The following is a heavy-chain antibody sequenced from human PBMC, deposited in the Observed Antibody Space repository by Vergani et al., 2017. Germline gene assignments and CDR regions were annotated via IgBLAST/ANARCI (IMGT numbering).Heavy chain of an antibody. V-gene: IGHV1-69*04. D-gene: IGHD6-19*01. CDR3: ARDRAVDHYALYDY. Sequence: QVQLVQSGAEVKKPGSSVKVSCKASGGTFSSYAISWVRQAPGQGLEWMGRIITILGIANYAQKFQGRVTITADKSTSTAYMELSSLRSEDTAVYYCARDRAVDHYALYDYWGQGTLVTVSS. J-gene: IGHJ4*02. CDR2: IITILGIA. CDR1: GGTFSSYA.